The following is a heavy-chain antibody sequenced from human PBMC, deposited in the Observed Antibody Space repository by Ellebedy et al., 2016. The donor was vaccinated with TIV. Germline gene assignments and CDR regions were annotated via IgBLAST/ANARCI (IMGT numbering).Heavy chain of an antibody. CDR3: AAAGRPYDYNNMDV. V-gene: IGHV3-13*01. D-gene: IGHD3-10*01. CDR1: GFTFSSYD. CDR2: IGTVHDT. Sequence: GESLKISCAASGFTFSSYDMHWVRQAPGKGLEWVSLIGTVHDTYYAASVKGRFTISRENARNSLYLQMNTLRAEDTAVYYCAAAGRPYDYNNMDVWGQGTTVTVSS. J-gene: IGHJ6*02.